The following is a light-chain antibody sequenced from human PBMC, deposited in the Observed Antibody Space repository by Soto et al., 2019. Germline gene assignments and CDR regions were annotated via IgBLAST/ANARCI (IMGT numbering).Light chain of an antibody. CDR2: QVS. V-gene: IGLV2-8*01. Sequence: QSALTRPPSASGSPGQSVTISCTGTSSDVGGYDYVSWYQQLPGKAPTLILYQVSKRSSGVPDRFSGSKSGSTASLTVSGLQAEDEADYYCSSYADNNNFVFGTGTKVTVL. J-gene: IGLJ1*01. CDR3: SSYADNNNFV. CDR1: SSDVGGYDY.